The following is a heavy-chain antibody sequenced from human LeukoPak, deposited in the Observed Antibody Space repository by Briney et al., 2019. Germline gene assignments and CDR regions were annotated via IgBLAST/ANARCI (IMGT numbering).Heavy chain of an antibody. Sequence: PSETLSLTCTVSGDSVSSSSYYWSWIRQPPGKGLEWIGYILYGGSTSYTPSLKSRVTISVDTSKNQASLKLSSVTAADTAVYYCARVSLTMIFNYWGQGTLVTVSS. D-gene: IGHD3-22*01. CDR1: GDSVSSSSYY. CDR3: ARVSLTMIFNY. CDR2: ILYGGST. V-gene: IGHV4-61*01. J-gene: IGHJ4*02.